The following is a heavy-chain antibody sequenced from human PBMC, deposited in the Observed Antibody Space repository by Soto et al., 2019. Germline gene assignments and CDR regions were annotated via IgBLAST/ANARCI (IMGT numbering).Heavy chain of an antibody. V-gene: IGHV3-23*01. CDR3: AKYRNTASADFDY. J-gene: IGHJ4*02. CDR1: GFTFNNYP. D-gene: IGHD4-4*01. Sequence: GGSLRLSCAASGFTFNNYPMSWVRQAPGKGLEWISVINGSGGSTNHADSGKGRFTISRDNSKNTLSLQMSSLSSVFLVVFYCAKYRNTASADFDYWCQGTLVTVSS. CDR2: INGSGGST.